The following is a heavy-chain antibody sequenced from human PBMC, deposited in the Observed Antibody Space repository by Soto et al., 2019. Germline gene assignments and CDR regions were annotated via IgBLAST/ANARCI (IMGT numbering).Heavy chain of an antibody. D-gene: IGHD6-19*01. J-gene: IGHJ4*02. Sequence: GASVKVSCKASGYTFTSYAMHWVRQAPGQRLEWMGWINAGNGNTKYSQKFQGRVTITRDTSASTAYMELSSLRSEDTAVYYCARSRIAVEPRSYYFDYWGQGTLVTVSS. V-gene: IGHV1-3*01. CDR3: ARSRIAVEPRSYYFDY. CDR1: GYTFTSYA. CDR2: INAGNGNT.